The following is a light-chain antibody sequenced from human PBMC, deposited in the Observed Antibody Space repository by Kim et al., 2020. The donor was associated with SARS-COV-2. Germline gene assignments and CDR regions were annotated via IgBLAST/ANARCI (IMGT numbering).Light chain of an antibody. CDR3: QAWDSSTYV. Sequence: VSPDRTATTTRSGDEWGDADASWYQQKPGQSPVLGIYQDNKRPAGIPARFSGSDSGNTATLTISGTQAMDKADYYCQAWDSSTYVFGTGTKVTVL. J-gene: IGLJ1*01. V-gene: IGLV3-1*01. CDR2: QDN. CDR1: EWGDAD.